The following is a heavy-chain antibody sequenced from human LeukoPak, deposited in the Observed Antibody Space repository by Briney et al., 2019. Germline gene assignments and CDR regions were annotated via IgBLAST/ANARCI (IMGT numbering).Heavy chain of an antibody. V-gene: IGHV3-53*01. CDR2: LSSGDNT. CDR1: GLSVSYYY. Sequence: GGSLRLSCAASGLSVSYYYMSWVRQAPGRGLEWVSALSSGDNTHYADSVKGRFTISRDNSKNTLYLQMNSLRAEDTAVYYCAKGGERVVPAAANYYYGVDVWAKGPRSPSP. J-gene: IGHJ6*02. CDR3: AKGGERVVPAAANYYYGVDV. D-gene: IGHD2-2*01.